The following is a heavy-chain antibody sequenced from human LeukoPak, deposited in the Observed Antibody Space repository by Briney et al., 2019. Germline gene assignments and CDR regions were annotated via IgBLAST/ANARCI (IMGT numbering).Heavy chain of an antibody. D-gene: IGHD1-1*01. J-gene: IGHJ6*03. CDR1: GGSISSGGYY. V-gene: IGHV4-31*03. CDR3: ASPIGTILRGYRDV. CDR2: ITDRGNT. Sequence: PSQTLSLTCTVSGGSISSGGYYWSWLRQGPGKGLEWIGDITDRGNTNYNPSLKSRVTISIDTSKNQFSLTLSSVSAADTAVYYCASPIGTILRGYRDVWGKGTTVTVSS.